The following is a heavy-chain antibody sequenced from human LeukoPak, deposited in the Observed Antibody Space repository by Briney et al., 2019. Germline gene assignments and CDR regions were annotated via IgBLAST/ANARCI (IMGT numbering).Heavy chain of an antibody. CDR1: RDTFTRCA. J-gene: IGHJ3*02. V-gene: IGHV1-69*13. Sequence: SVKVSCKASRDTFTRCAFSWVRQAPGQGLEWMGGIIPIDGTANFGQKFQGRVTITADESTSTAYMELSSLRSEDTAVYYCARESLPLRAFDIWGQGTMVTVSS. CDR3: ARESLPLRAFDI. CDR2: IIPIDGTA.